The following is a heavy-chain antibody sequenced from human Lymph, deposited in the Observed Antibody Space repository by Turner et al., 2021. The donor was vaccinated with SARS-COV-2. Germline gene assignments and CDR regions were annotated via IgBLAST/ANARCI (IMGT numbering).Heavy chain of an antibody. CDR2: IIPTLRIA. J-gene: IGHJ6*02. Sequence: QVQLVQSGAEVKKPGSSVKVSCKASGGTFSSYAISWVRQAPGQGLEWMGGIIPTLRIATYAQKFQGRGTITADKSTSTAYMELSSLRSEDTAVFYCARVVGGFGELGYYYYYGMDVWGQGTTVTVSS. V-gene: IGHV1-69*10. D-gene: IGHD3-10*01. CDR1: GGTFSSYA. CDR3: ARVVGGFGELGYYYYYGMDV.